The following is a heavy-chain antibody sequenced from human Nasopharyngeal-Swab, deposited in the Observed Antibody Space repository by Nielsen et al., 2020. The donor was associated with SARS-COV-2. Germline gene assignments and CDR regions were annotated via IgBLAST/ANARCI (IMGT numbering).Heavy chain of an antibody. CDR2: IYYSGST. CDR3: ARLSGYSGYDERAFDY. J-gene: IGHJ4*02. CDR1: GGSISSSSYY. D-gene: IGHD5-12*01. Sequence: GSLRLSCTVSGGSISSSSYYWGWIRQPPGKGLEWIGSIYYSGSTYYNPSLKSRVTISVDTSKNQFSLKLSPVTAADTAVYYCARLSGYSGYDERAFDYWGQGTPVTVSS. V-gene: IGHV4-39*01.